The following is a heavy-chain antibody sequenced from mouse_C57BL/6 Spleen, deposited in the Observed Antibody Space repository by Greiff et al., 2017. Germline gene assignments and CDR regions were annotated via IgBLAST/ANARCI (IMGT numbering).Heavy chain of an antibody. CDR3: ARHRPFYGNNWYFDV. CDR2: ISSGGSYT. V-gene: IGHV5-6*01. J-gene: IGHJ1*03. Sequence: EVQVVQSGGDFVKPGASLKLSCAASGFTFSSYGMSWVRQTPGQRLEWVGTISSGGSYTNYPDSVKGRFTISRDNAKSTLYLQMSSLKSEDTAVYYCARHRPFYGNNWYFDVWGTGTTVTVSS. CDR1: GFTFSSYG. D-gene: IGHD2-10*01.